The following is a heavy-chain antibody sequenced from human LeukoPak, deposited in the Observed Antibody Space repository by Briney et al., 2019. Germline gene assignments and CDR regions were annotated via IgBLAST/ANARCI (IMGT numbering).Heavy chain of an antibody. D-gene: IGHD3-10*01. Sequence: PGGSLRLSCTASGFTFSNYAMNWVRQTPGRGLEWVSGLTGSGGITYYADSVKGRLTITRDNSKNTVFLQMNSLRAEDTALYYCAKGRYTMVRGVSSFDYWGQGTLVTVSS. CDR1: GFTFSNYA. V-gene: IGHV3-23*01. CDR3: AKGRYTMVRGVSSFDY. CDR2: LTGSGGIT. J-gene: IGHJ4*02.